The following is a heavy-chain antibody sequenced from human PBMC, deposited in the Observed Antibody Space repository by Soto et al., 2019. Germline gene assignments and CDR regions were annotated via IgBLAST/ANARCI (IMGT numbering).Heavy chain of an antibody. CDR2: ISSSSTI. CDR3: ARDQGTYYYGSGSYYDY. Sequence: ASVKVSCAASGFTFSSYSMNWVRQAPGKGLEWVSYISSSSTIYYADSVKGRFTISRDNAKNSLYLQMNSLRDEDTAVYYCARDQGTYYYGSGSYYDYWGQGTLVTVSS. CDR1: GFTFSSYS. V-gene: IGHV3-48*02. D-gene: IGHD3-10*01. J-gene: IGHJ4*02.